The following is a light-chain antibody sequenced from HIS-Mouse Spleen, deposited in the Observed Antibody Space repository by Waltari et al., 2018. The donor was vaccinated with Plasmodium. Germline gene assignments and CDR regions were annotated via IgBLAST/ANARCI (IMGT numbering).Light chain of an antibody. CDR1: ALPKKY. CDR3: YSTDSSGNHRV. CDR2: EDS. V-gene: IGLV3-10*01. J-gene: IGLJ3*02. Sequence: SYELTQPPSVSVSPGQTARITCSGDALPKKYAYWYQQKSGQAPVLVIYEDSKRPAGIPERFSSSSSGTMATLTISGAQVDDEADYYCYSTDSSGNHRVFGGGTKLTVL.